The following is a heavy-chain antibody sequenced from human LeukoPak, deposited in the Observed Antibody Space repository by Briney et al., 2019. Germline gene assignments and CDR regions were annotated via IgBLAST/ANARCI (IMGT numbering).Heavy chain of an antibody. V-gene: IGHV3-48*03. Sequence: GGSLRLSCAASGFTFSSFEMNWVRQAPGKGLEWVSYIPCICSTKYYADSVKGRFTISRDNAKNSLYLQMNSLRAEDTAVYYCARGDFQSLFDYWGQGTLVTVSS. D-gene: IGHD3-3*01. CDR2: IPCICSTK. CDR1: GFTFSSFE. J-gene: IGHJ4*02. CDR3: ARGDFQSLFDY.